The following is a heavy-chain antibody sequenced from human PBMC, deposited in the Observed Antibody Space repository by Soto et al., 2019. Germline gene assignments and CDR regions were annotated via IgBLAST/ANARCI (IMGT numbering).Heavy chain of an antibody. J-gene: IGHJ6*02. CDR2: IYSGGST. CDR1: GFTVSSNY. Sequence: EVQLVESGGGLVQPGGSLRLSCAASGFTVSSNYMSWVRQAPGKGLEWVSVIYSGGSTYYADSVKGRFTISRDNSKNTLYLQMNSLRAEDTAVYYCARETSLTVTTNYYYYYGMDVWGQGTTVTVSS. D-gene: IGHD4-17*01. CDR3: ARETSLTVTTNYYYYYGMDV. V-gene: IGHV3-66*01.